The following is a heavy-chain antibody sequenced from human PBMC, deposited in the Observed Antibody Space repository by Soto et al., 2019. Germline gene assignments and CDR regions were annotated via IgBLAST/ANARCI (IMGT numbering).Heavy chain of an antibody. D-gene: IGHD1-26*01. J-gene: IGHJ4*02. V-gene: IGHV3-23*01. CDR2: ISGSGANT. Sequence: EVQLLESGGGLVQPGGSLGLSCVASGFTFTSYAMSWVRQVPGKGLEWISSISGSGANTWYAGSVQGRFTISRDKSKSTLYLHMNSLGAEDTAIYYCARDRATFDSWGQGTLVTVSS. CDR1: GFTFTSYA. CDR3: ARDRATFDS.